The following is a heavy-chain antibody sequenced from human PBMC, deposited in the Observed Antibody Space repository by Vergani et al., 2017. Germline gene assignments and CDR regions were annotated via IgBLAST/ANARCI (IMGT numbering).Heavy chain of an antibody. V-gene: IGHV1-69*01. Sequence: QVQLVQSGAEVKKPGSSVKVSCKASGGTFSSYAISWVRQAPGQGLEWMGGIIPIFGTANYAQKFQGRVTITADESTSKAYMELSSLRSEDTAVYYCARLYDFWSGYKWYFDLWGRGTLVTVSS. J-gene: IGHJ2*01. CDR2: IIPIFGTA. CDR1: GGTFSSYA. D-gene: IGHD3-3*01. CDR3: ARLYDFWSGYKWYFDL.